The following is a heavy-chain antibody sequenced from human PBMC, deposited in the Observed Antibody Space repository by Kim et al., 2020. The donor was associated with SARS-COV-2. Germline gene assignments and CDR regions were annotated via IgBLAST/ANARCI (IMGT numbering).Heavy chain of an antibody. CDR1: GGSISSSSYY. CDR3: ARHNIHPRRYFDWLYGWFDP. V-gene: IGHV4-39*01. J-gene: IGHJ5*02. D-gene: IGHD3-9*01. CDR2: IYYSGST. Sequence: SETLSLTCTVSGGSISSSSYYWGWIRQPPGKGLEWIGSIYYSGSTYYNPSLKSRVTISVDTYKNQFSLKLSSVAAADTAVYYCARHNIHPRRYFDWLYGWFDPWGQGTLVTVSS.